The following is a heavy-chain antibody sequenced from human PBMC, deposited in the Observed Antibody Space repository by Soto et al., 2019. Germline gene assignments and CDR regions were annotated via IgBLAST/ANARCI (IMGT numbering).Heavy chain of an antibody. D-gene: IGHD1-20*01. J-gene: IGHJ4*02. CDR1: GFTFSSYG. V-gene: IGHV3-30*18. CDR3: ANAWGPNNWNDPGGNFDY. CDR2: ISYDGSNK. Sequence: QVQLVESGGGVVQPGRSLRLSCAASGFTFSSYGMHWVRQAPGKGLEWVAVISYDGSNKYYADSVKGRFTISRDNSKNTLYLQMNSLRAEDTAVYYCANAWGPNNWNDPGGNFDYWGQGTLVTVSS.